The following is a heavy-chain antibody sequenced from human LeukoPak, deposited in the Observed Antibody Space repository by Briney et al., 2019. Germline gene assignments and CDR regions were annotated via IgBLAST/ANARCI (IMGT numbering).Heavy chain of an antibody. CDR2: ISHSGNT. J-gene: IGHJ4*02. CDR1: GGSFSDYY. D-gene: IGHD2-2*01. V-gene: IGHV4-34*01. Sequence: PSETLSLTCAVYGGSFSDYYWSWIRQPPGKGLEWIGEISHSGNTYYNPSLKSRVTISVDTSRNQFSLKLSSVTAADTALYYCARIDTVVLPSTMFDYWGQGTLVTVSS. CDR3: ARIDTVVLPSTMFDY.